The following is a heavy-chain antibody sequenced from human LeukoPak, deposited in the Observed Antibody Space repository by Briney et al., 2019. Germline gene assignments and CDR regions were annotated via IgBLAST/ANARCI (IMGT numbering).Heavy chain of an antibody. CDR1: GYTFTGYY. CDR3: ARGVRFLEWSPFDY. Sequence: ALVKVSCKASGYTFTGYYMHWVRQAPGPGLEWMGWINPNSGGTNYAQKFQGRVTMTRDKSISTAYMELSRLRSDATAVYYSARGVRFLEWSPFDYWGQGTLVTVSS. CDR2: INPNSGGT. D-gene: IGHD3-3*01. V-gene: IGHV1-2*02. J-gene: IGHJ4*02.